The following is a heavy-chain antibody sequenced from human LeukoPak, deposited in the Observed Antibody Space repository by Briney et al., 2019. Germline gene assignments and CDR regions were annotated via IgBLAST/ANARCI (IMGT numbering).Heavy chain of an antibody. Sequence: GGSLRLSCAASGFTFSNYGRHWVRQAPGKGLEWVAFIRYDGSNKYYADSVKGRFTISRDNSKNTLFLQMNSLRAEDTAVFSCAKDHSGSGWYFDYWGQGTLVTVSS. V-gene: IGHV3-30*02. D-gene: IGHD6-19*01. CDR1: GFTFSNYG. J-gene: IGHJ4*02. CDR3: AKDHSGSGWYFDY. CDR2: IRYDGSNK.